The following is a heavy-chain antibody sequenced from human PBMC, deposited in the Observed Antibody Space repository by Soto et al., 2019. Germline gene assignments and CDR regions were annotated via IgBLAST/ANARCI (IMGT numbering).Heavy chain of an antibody. D-gene: IGHD6-13*01. V-gene: IGHV3-30*18. J-gene: IGHJ6*02. CDR2: ISHDGSNK. Sequence: PGGALRLSCAASGFTFISYGMHWVRQAPGKGLEWVAVISHDGSNKYYADSVKGRFTISRDNSKNTLYLQMNSLRAEDTAVYYCAKDRGSSSWYYYYYGMDVWGQGTTVTVSS. CDR3: AKDRGSSSWYYYYYGMDV. CDR1: GFTFISYG.